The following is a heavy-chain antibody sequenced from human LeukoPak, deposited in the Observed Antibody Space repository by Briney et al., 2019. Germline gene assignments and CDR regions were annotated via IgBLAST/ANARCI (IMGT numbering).Heavy chain of an antibody. CDR2: IYYSGST. V-gene: IGHV4-31*03. D-gene: IGHD3-22*01. J-gene: IGHJ4*02. Sequence: PSETLSLTCTVSGGSISSGGYYWSWIRQHPGKGLEWIGYIYYSGSTYYNPSLKSRVTISVDTSKNQFSLKLSSVTAADTAVYYCASLNFYDSSGYKVWDFDYWGQGTLVTVSS. CDR3: ASLNFYDSSGYKVWDFDY. CDR1: GGSISSGGYY.